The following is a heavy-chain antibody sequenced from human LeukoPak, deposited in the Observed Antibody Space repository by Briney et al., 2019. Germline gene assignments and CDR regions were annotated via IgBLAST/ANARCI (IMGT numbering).Heavy chain of an antibody. J-gene: IGHJ4*02. D-gene: IGHD4-17*01. V-gene: IGHV3-9*03. CDR2: INWNSGNI. CDR1: GFTFDDYA. Sequence: GGSLRLSCAASGFTFDDYAMHWVRHAPGKGLEWVSGINWNSGNIGYADSVKGRFTISRDNAKNSLYLQMNSLRTEDMALYYCAKGVTTVRVDYFDYWGQGTQVTVSS. CDR3: AKGVTTVRVDYFDY.